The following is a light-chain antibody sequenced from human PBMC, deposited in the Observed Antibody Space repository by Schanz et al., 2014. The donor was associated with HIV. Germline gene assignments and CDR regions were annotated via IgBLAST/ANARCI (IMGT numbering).Light chain of an antibody. J-gene: IGLJ3*02. CDR3: AAWDDSLKGPM. Sequence: QSALTQPASVSGSPGQSITISCTGTSSDVGTFNYVSWYQQHPGKAPKLMIYDVTNRPSGVSNRFSGSKSGNTASLTISGLQAEDEADYHCAAWDDSLKGPMFGGGTQLTVL. CDR1: SSDVGTFNY. CDR2: DVT. V-gene: IGLV2-14*01.